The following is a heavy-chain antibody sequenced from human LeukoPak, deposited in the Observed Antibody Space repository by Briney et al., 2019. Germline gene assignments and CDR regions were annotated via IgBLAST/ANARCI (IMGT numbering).Heavy chain of an antibody. D-gene: IGHD1-26*01. J-gene: IGHJ6*03. CDR1: GGTFSSYA. CDR2: IIPIFGTA. Sequence: SVKVSCKASGGTFSSYAISWVRQAPGQGLEWMGGIIPIFGTANYAQKFQGRVTITTDESTSTAYMELSSLRSEDTAVYYCARVVVGATPYYYYYYMDVWGKGTTVTVSS. CDR3: ARVVVGATPYYYYYYMDV. V-gene: IGHV1-69*05.